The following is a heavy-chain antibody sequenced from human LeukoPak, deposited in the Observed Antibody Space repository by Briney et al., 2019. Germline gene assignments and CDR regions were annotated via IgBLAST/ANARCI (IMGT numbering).Heavy chain of an antibody. CDR1: GGTFSSYA. CDR3: ARAAEGGYCFDY. CDR2: IIPILGIA. D-gene: IGHD6-19*01. J-gene: IGHJ4*02. Sequence: SVKVSCKASGGTFSSYAISWVRQAPGQGLEWMGRIIPILGIANYAQKFQGRVTITADKSTSTAYMELSSLRSEDTAVYYCARAAEGGYCFDYWGQGTLVTVSS. V-gene: IGHV1-69*04.